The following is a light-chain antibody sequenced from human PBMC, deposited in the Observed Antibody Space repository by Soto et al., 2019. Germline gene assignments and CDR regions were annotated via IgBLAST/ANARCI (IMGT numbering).Light chain of an antibody. Sequence: DIPMTQSPSSLSASVGDRVTITCRASHTFSSFLNWYQQKRGKPPTLLIYGAFNLRSGVPSRFAGSGGGAELRVTISSLQPRDFATYYYQQTYSPPFTFGQGTSLELK. V-gene: IGKV1-39*01. CDR1: HTFSSF. CDR3: QQTYSPPFT. CDR2: GAF. J-gene: IGKJ2*01.